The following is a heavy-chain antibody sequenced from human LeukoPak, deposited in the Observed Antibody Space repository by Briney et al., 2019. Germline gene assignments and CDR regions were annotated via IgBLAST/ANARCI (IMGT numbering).Heavy chain of an antibody. J-gene: IGHJ2*01. V-gene: IGHV4-59*01. D-gene: IGHD3-22*01. CDR3: AGTYYYDSSGYYYWYFDL. CDR1: GGSTSSYY. Sequence: PSETLSLTCTVSGGSTSSYYWSWIRQPPGKGLEWIGHIYGSGSTNYNPSLKSRVTISVDTSKNQFSLKLSSVTAADTAVYYCAGTYYYDSSGYYYWYFDLWGRGTLVTVSS. CDR2: IYGSGST.